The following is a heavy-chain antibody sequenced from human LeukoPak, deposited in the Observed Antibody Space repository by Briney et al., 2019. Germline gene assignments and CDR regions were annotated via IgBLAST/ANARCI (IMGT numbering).Heavy chain of an antibody. CDR2: INPSGGST. D-gene: IGHD2-2*01. CDR1: GYTLTELS. Sequence: ASVKVSCKVSGYTLTELSMHWVRQAPGQGLEWMGIINPSGGSTSYAQKFQGRVTMTRDTSTSTVYMELSSLRSEDTAVYHCARAYCSSNTSCARGWYFDLWGRGTLVTVSS. V-gene: IGHV1-46*01. CDR3: ARAYCSSNTSCARGWYFDL. J-gene: IGHJ2*01.